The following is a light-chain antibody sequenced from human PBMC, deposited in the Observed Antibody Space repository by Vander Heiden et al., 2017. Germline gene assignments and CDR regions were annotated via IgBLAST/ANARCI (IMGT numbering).Light chain of an antibody. Sequence: GTLSVSPGERANLSCRASQSVRNNFAWYQQRPGQAPRLLIYRASTRATGIPARFSGSGSGTEFTLSISSLRSEDFAVYYCQQYDDWPGFTFGPGTTVDIK. CDR3: QQYDDWPGFT. V-gene: IGKV3-15*01. J-gene: IGKJ3*01. CDR1: QSVRNN. CDR2: RAS.